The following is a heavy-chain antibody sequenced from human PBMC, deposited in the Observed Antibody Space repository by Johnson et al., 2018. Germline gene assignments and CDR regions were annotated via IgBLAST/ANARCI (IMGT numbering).Heavy chain of an antibody. CDR3: ARGGGLGALQH. CDR2: IGTAGDT. Sequence: EVQLVQSGGGLVQPGGSLRLSCAASGFTFSSYDMHWVRQATGKGLEWVSAIGTAGDTYYPGSGKGRFTISRENAKNSLYLKMNSLRAGDTAGYYCARGGGLGALQHWGQGTLVTVSS. J-gene: IGHJ1*01. V-gene: IGHV3-13*01. CDR1: GFTFSSYD. D-gene: IGHD1-26*01.